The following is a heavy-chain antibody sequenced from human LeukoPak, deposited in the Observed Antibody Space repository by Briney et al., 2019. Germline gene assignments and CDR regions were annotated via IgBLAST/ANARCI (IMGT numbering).Heavy chain of an antibody. CDR1: GYTFTSYD. Sequence: SVKVSCKASGYTFTSYDINWVRQATGQGLEWMGGIIPIFGTANYAQKFQGRVTITTDESTSTAYMELSSLRSEDTAVYYCARDRQYCSGGSCYFKDFDYWGQGTLVTVSS. CDR2: IIPIFGTA. V-gene: IGHV1-69*05. J-gene: IGHJ4*02. D-gene: IGHD2-15*01. CDR3: ARDRQYCSGGSCYFKDFDY.